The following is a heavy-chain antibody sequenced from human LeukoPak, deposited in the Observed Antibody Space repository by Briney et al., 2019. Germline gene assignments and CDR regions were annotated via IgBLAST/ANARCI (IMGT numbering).Heavy chain of an antibody. CDR2: ISDSGGST. CDR1: GFTFDDYA. D-gene: IGHD3-16*01. CDR3: AKGKINHDGAFDL. Sequence: PGRSLRLSCAASGFTFDDYAMHWVRQAPGKGLEWVSAISDSGGSTHYADSVKGRFTFSRDNFKKTLYLQMNSLRAEDTAVYYCAKGKINHDGAFDLWGQGTMVIVSS. V-gene: IGHV3-23*01. J-gene: IGHJ3*01.